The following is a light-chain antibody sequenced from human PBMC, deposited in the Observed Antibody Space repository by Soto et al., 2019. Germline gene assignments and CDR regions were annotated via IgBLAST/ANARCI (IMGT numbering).Light chain of an antibody. J-gene: IGKJ5*01. Sequence: QTAATLSVSRKDIPARSCRASQSVSSYLAWYKQKPGQAPRLLMYGASGRATGIQDRFSGSGSGTDFTLTISRLEPEDFALYYFQQYARSTRITLGQGGRPDIK. CDR3: QQYARSTRIT. CDR2: GAS. CDR1: QSVSSY. V-gene: IGKV3-20*01.